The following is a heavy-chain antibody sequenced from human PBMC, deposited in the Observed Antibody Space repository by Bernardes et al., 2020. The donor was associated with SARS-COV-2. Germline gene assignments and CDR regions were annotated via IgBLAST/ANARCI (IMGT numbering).Heavy chain of an antibody. V-gene: IGHV3-23*01. CDR2: ISAIGGST. CDR3: AKNAKYSSSSMDV. Sequence: VGSLRLSCAASGFSFGTCAMTWVRQAPGKGLEWVSAISAIGGSTYYADSVKGRFTISRDNSKNTLYLQMNSLRAEDTAVYYCAKNAKYSSSSMDVWGQGTTVTVSS. D-gene: IGHD6-6*01. J-gene: IGHJ6*02. CDR1: GFSFGTCA.